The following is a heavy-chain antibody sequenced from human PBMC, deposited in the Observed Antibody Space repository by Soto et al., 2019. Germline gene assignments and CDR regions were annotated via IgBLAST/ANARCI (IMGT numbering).Heavy chain of an antibody. CDR2: ISAYNGNT. CDR3: ARDMAYCGGDCYPDYYHHYRLAV. CDR1: GYTFTSYG. Sequence: ASVKVSCKASGYTFTSYGISWVRQAPGQGLEWMGWISAYNGNTNYAQKLQGRVTMTTDTSTSTAYMELRSLRSDDTAVYYCARDMAYCGGDCYPDYYHHYRLAVWGQGTTVTVSS. D-gene: IGHD2-21*02. J-gene: IGHJ6*02. V-gene: IGHV1-18*01.